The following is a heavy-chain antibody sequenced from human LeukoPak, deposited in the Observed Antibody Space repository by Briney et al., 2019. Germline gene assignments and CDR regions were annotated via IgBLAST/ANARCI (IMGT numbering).Heavy chain of an antibody. J-gene: IGHJ3*02. Sequence: GGSLRLSCAASGFTFSDYYISWVRQAPGKGLEWVSYISSTSDYTNYADSVKGRFTISRDNAQKSLFLQMNSLRAEDTAVYYCARVAVRDDILAGYYALDAFDIWGQGTMVTVSS. V-gene: IGHV3-11*06. CDR3: ARVAVRDDILAGYYALDAFDI. CDR2: ISSTSDYT. CDR1: GFTFSDYY. D-gene: IGHD3-9*01.